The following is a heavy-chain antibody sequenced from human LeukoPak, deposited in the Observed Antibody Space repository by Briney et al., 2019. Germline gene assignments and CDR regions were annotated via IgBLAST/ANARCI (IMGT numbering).Heavy chain of an antibody. CDR2: IKEDGSEK. Sequence: PGGSLRLSCAASGFTFNTYWMTWVRQAPGKGLEWVANIKEDGSEKVYVDSLKGRFTISRDNAKNALFLQMNSLRVEDTAVYYCAKGGRGSYYSDSWGQGTLVTVSS. D-gene: IGHD3-10*01. J-gene: IGHJ4*02. V-gene: IGHV3-7*02. CDR3: AKGGRGSYYSDS. CDR1: GFTFNTYW.